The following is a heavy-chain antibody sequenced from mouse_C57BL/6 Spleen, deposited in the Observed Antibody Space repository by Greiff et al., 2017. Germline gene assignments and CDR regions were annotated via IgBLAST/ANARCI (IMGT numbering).Heavy chain of an antibody. J-gene: IGHJ3*01. V-gene: IGHV5-9-1*02. CDR2: ISSGGDYI. CDR1: GFTFSSYA. Sequence: EVQLVESGEGLVKPGGSLKLSCAASGFTFSSYAMSWVRQTPEKRLEWVAYISSGGDYIYYADTVKGRFTISRDNARNTLYLQMSSLKSGDTAMYYCTRERSSSAGFAYWGQGTLVTVSA. D-gene: IGHD1-1*01. CDR3: TRERSSSAGFAY.